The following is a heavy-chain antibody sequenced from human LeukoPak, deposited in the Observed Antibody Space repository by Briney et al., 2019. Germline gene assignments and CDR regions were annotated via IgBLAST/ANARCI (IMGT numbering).Heavy chain of an antibody. V-gene: IGHV4-61*02. CDR1: GDSTSTGDYY. J-gene: IGHJ5*02. D-gene: IGHD2-15*01. Sequence: SETLSLTCTVSGDSTSTGDYYCSWIRQPDGKGLEWIGRIYTSGSTYYNPSLKSRVTISVDTSKNQFSLKLSSVTAADTAVYYCARGFYCSGGSCYGMNWFDPWGQGTLVTVSS. CDR3: ARGFYCSGGSCYGMNWFDP. CDR2: IYTSGST.